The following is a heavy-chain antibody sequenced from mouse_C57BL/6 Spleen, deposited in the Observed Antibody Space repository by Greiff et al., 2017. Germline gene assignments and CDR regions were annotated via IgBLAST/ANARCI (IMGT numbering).Heavy chain of an antibody. CDR2: IYPGDGDT. V-gene: IGHV1-80*01. D-gene: IGHD3-1*01. J-gene: IGHJ4*01. Sequence: QVQLKESGAELVKPGASVKISCKASGYAFSSYWMNWVKQRPGKGLEWIGQIYPGDGDTNYNGKFKGKATLTADKSSSTAYMQLSSLTSEDSAVYFCAREAHRAMDYWGQGTSVTVSS. CDR1: GYAFSSYW. CDR3: AREAHRAMDY.